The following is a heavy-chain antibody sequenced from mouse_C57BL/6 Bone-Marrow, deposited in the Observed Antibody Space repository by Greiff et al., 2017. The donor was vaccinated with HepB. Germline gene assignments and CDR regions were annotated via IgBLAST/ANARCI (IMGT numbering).Heavy chain of an antibody. Sequence: EVHLVESGGGLVKPGGSLKLSCAASGFTFSSYAISWVRQTPEKRLEWVATISDGGSYTYYPDNVKGRFTISRDNAKNNLYLQMSHLKSEDTAMYYCARDYPYYAMDYWGQGTSVTVSS. J-gene: IGHJ4*01. CDR3: ARDYPYYAMDY. CDR1: GFTFSSYA. CDR2: ISDGGSYT. V-gene: IGHV5-4*01.